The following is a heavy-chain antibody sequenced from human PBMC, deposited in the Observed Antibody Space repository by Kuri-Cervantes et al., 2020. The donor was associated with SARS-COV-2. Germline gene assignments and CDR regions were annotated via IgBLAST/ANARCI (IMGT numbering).Heavy chain of an antibody. V-gene: IGHV3-48*02. CDR1: GFTFSNYD. CDR3: ARYGFGYSTFCGMDV. D-gene: IGHD6-13*01. CDR2: ISSSSRTM. Sequence: GGSLRLSCAASGFTFSNYDMNWVRQAPGKGLEWVSYISSSSRTMYNADSVKGRFTISRDNAKNSLYLQMNSLRDEDTAVYYCARYGFGYSTFCGMDVWGQGTTVTVSS. J-gene: IGHJ6*02.